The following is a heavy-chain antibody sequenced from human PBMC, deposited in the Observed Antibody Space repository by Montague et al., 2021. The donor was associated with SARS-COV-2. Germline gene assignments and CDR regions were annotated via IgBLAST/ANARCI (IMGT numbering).Heavy chain of an antibody. CDR2: INHSGST. CDR1: GGSFSGYY. CDR3: ARDGDEGYFFEY. Sequence: SETLSLTCAVYGGSFSGYYWSWIRQPPGKGLEWIGEINHSGSTNYNPSLKSRVTISTDTSKNQFSLKLTSVTAADTAVYYCARDGDEGYFFEYWGKGLLVTVSS. J-gene: IGHJ4*02. V-gene: IGHV4-34*01. D-gene: IGHD2/OR15-2a*01.